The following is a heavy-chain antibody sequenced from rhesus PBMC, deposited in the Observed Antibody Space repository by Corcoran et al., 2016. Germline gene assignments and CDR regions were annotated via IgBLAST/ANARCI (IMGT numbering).Heavy chain of an antibody. CDR2: INTGGGST. CDR3: ARDLRRITGTTDFDY. Sequence: EVQLVESGGGLVQPGGSLRLSCTGSGFTFGSYYMYWVRQAPGKGLEWVSAINTGGGSTWYTDSVKGRFTYSKENAKNTLYLQMDSLRAEDTAVYYCARDLRRITGTTDFDYCGQGVLVTVSS. CDR1: GFTFGSYY. J-gene: IGHJ4*01. V-gene: IGHV3-8*01. D-gene: IGHD1-26*01.